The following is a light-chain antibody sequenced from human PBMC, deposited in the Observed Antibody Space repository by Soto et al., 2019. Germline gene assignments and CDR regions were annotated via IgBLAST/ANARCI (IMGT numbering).Light chain of an antibody. CDR2: AAS. J-gene: IGKJ1*01. V-gene: IGKV1-39*01. CDR3: QQSYSTPRT. Sequence: DIQMTQSPSSLSASVGDRVTITCRASQSISSDLNWYQQKPGKAPKVLIYAASTLQSGVPSRFSVSGSGTDFTLTISSLQPEDFATYYCQQSYSTPRTFGQGTKVDIK. CDR1: QSISSD.